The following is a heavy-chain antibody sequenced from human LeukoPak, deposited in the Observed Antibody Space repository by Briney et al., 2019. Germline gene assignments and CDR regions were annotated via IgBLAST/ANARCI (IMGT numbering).Heavy chain of an antibody. J-gene: IGHJ5*02. D-gene: IGHD3-22*01. CDR1: GYTFTSYG. Sequence: ASVKVSCKASGYTFTSYGISWVRQAPGQGLEWMGWISAYNGNTNYAQKFQGRVTMTTDTSTSTAYMELRSLRADDTAVYYCERDRGYYDSPWGQGTLVTVSS. V-gene: IGHV1-18*01. CDR2: ISAYNGNT. CDR3: ERDRGYYDSP.